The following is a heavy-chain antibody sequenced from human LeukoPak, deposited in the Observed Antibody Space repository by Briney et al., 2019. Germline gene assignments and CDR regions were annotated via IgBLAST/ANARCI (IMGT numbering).Heavy chain of an antibody. CDR3: ARDGDIAAAVGALDY. V-gene: IGHV4-59*01. CDR1: GGSISSYY. D-gene: IGHD6-13*01. CDR2: IYYSGST. Sequence: PSGTPSLTCTVSGGSISSYYWSWIRQPPGKGLEWIGYIYYSGSTNYNPSLKSRVTISVDTSKNQFSLKLSSVTTADTAVYYCARDGDIAAAVGALDYWGQGTLVTVSS. J-gene: IGHJ4*02.